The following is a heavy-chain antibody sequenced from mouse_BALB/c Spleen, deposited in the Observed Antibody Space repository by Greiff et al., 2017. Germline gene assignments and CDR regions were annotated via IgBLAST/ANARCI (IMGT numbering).Heavy chain of an antibody. Sequence: EVQLQESGAELVRPGALVKLSCQASGFNIKDYYMHWVKQRPEQGLEWIGWLDPENGNTIYDPKFQGKASITADTSSNTAYLQLSSLTSEDTAVYYCATGYGSSSYAMDYWGQGTSVTVSS. CDR1: GFNIKDYY. D-gene: IGHD1-1*01. V-gene: IGHV14-1*02. CDR2: LDPENGNT. J-gene: IGHJ4*01. CDR3: ATGYGSSSYAMDY.